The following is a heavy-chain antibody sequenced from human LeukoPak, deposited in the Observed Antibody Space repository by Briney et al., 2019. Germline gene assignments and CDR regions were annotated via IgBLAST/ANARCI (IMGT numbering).Heavy chain of an antibody. CDR2: IKSKSDGGTT. V-gene: IGHV3-15*07. CDR1: GFTFSNAW. CDR3: TTGKTDDYYFDY. Sequence: GGSLRLSCAASGFTFSNAWLNWVRQAPGKGLEWVGRIKSKSDGGTTDYAAPVKGRFTISRDGSKDTLYLQMNSLKTEDTAMYYCTTGKTDDYYFDYWGQGTLVTVSS. D-gene: IGHD1-1*01. J-gene: IGHJ4*02.